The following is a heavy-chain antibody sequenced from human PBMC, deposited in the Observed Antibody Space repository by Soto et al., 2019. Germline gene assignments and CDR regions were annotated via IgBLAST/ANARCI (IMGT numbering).Heavy chain of an antibody. CDR2: IIPIFGTA. J-gene: IGHJ6*02. CDR1: GGTFSSYA. Sequence: QVQLVQSGAEVKKPGSSVKVSCKAPGGTFSSYAISWVRQAPGQGLEWMGGIIPIFGTAKYAQKFQGRVTITADESTNSGYMELSSLRSEDTAVYYCARSQGGSSSLDIYYYCYYGMDVWGQGTTVTVSS. D-gene: IGHD2-15*01. V-gene: IGHV1-69*01. CDR3: ARSQGGSSSLDIYYYCYYGMDV.